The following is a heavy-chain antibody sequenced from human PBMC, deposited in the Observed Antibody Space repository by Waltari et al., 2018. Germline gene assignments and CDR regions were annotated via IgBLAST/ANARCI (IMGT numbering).Heavy chain of an antibody. CDR2: ISYDGSST. J-gene: IGHJ4*02. Sequence: QVQLVESGGGVVQPGRSLRLSCAASGFTFSDYALHWVRQAPGKGLEWVAIISYDGSSTFYTDSVKGRFTISRDNSKNTLSLQMSSLRAEDTAVYYCASDTSGYIDYWGQGTLCTVSS. CDR1: GFTFSDYA. CDR3: ASDTSGYIDY. D-gene: IGHD3-22*01. V-gene: IGHV3-30-3*01.